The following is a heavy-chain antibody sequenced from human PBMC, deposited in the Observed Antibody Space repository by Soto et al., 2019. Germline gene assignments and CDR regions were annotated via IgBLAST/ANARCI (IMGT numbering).Heavy chain of an antibody. V-gene: IGHV1-69*13. CDR2: ITPMFGTP. Sequence: SVKVSCKASGRTFSSYTITWVRQAPGQGLEWMGGITPMFGTPNYAQKLRGRVTITADESSSTAYMELSSLRSEDTAMYFCARDGTLYDSRAYYYLYWGQGTLVTVSS. CDR1: GRTFSSYT. CDR3: ARDGTLYDSRAYYYLY. J-gene: IGHJ4*02. D-gene: IGHD3-22*01.